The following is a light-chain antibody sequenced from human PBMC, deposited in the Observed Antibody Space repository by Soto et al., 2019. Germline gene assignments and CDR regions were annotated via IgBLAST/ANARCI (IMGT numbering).Light chain of an antibody. CDR1: QSISSW. V-gene: IGKV1-5*03. Sequence: DIQMTQSPSTLSASIGDRVPINCRASQSISSWLAWYQQKPGKAPKILIYKASSLQSGVPSRFSGSGSGTEFTLTISSLQPDDVATYYCQHYNSYSEALGQGTKVDI. CDR3: QHYNSYSEA. CDR2: KAS. J-gene: IGKJ1*01.